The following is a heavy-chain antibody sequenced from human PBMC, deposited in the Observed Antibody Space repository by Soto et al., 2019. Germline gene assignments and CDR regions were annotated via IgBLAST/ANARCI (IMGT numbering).Heavy chain of an antibody. V-gene: IGHV1-2*04. CDR3: ARGDSKDCSSVVCSFFNNRDMDV. Sequence: SXKESFPDSGYRXNDYQIKWVRQALGQGVEWLGRINTKSGGASTAQKFQGWVTMTTDTSISTASMELTRLTSDDTAIYYCARGDSKDCSSVVCSFFNNRDMDVWDQGTTVTVSS. CDR2: INTKSGGA. D-gene: IGHD2-8*02. CDR1: GYRXNDYQ. J-gene: IGHJ6*02.